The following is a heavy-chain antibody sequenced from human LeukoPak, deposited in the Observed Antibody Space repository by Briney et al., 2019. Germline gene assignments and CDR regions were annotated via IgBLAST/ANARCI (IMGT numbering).Heavy chain of an antibody. Sequence: ASVKVSFKASGYTFTGYYMHWVRQAPGQGPEWMGWINPNSGGTNYAQKFQGRVTMTRDTSISTAYMELSRLRSDDTAVYYCARDWIIVDTFDYWGQGTLVTVSS. CDR3: ARDWIIVDTFDY. CDR1: GYTFTGYY. D-gene: IGHD3-22*01. CDR2: INPNSGGT. J-gene: IGHJ4*02. V-gene: IGHV1-2*02.